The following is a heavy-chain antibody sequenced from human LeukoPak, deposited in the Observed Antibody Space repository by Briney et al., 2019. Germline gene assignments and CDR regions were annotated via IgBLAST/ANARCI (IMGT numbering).Heavy chain of an antibody. J-gene: IGHJ4*02. V-gene: IGHV5-51*01. CDR3: ARKPKGSIAAFDY. D-gene: IGHD6-6*01. Sequence: GESLKISCRASGYIFTNYRIAWVRQMPGKGLEWMGIIYPGDSETTYSPSFQGQVTISADKSIRAAYLQWDTLKASDTAMYYCARKPKGSIAAFDYWGQGTLVTVSS. CDR2: IYPGDSET. CDR1: GYIFTNYR.